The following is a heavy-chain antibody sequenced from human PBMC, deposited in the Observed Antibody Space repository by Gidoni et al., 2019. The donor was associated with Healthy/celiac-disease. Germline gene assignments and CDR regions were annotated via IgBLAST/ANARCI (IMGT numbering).Heavy chain of an antibody. Sequence: QVQLVESGGGVVQPGRSVRLSCAASGFTFSSYGMHWVRQAPGKGLEWVAVIWYDGSNKYYADSVKGRFTISRDNSKNTLYLQMNSLRAEDTAVYYCARDWELLDYWGQGTLVTVSS. D-gene: IGHD1-26*01. CDR1: GFTFSSYG. CDR3: ARDWELLDY. J-gene: IGHJ4*02. CDR2: IWYDGSNK. V-gene: IGHV3-33*01.